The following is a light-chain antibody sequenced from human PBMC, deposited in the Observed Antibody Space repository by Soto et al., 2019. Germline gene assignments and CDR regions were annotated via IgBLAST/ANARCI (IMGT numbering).Light chain of an antibody. V-gene: IGKV2-24*01. CDR2: RNS. J-gene: IGKJ2*01. CDR3: MQAKDLPHT. Sequence: IVMTQTPLSSRVILGQPASISCRSSQSLVGSDGVTYLTWLQQRPGQPPRLLIYRNSARFLGAPDRFRGSAAGTDFTLEISRVEPEDVGIYYCMQAKDLPHTFGQGTKLEIE. CDR1: QSLVGSDGVTY.